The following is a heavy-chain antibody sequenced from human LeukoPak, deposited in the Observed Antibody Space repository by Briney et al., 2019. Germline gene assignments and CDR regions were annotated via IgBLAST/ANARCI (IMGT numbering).Heavy chain of an antibody. V-gene: IGHV3-48*02. D-gene: IGHD3-10*01. CDR2: INSGSSTM. Sequence: PGGSLRLSCAASGFTFISYSMTWVRQAPGKGLEWVSYINSGSSTMYYADPVKGRFTISRDNGKTSLYLQMNSLRDEDAAVYYCARVIAVVRGGGLSYYYAMDVWGQGTTVTVSS. CDR3: ARVIAVVRGGGLSYYYAMDV. J-gene: IGHJ6*02. CDR1: GFTFISYS.